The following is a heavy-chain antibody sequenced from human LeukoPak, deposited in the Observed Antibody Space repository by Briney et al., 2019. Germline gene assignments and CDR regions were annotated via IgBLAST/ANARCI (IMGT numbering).Heavy chain of an antibody. CDR1: GGSISSYY. D-gene: IGHD3-22*01. CDR3: GTYYYDSSGHYYFDY. V-gene: IGHV4-59*01. Sequence: SEPLSLTCTVSGGSISSYYWSWIRPPPGKGLEWIGYIYYSGSTNYNPSLKSRVTISVDTSKNQFSLKLSSVTAADTAVYYCGTYYYDSSGHYYFDYWGQGTLVTVSS. J-gene: IGHJ4*02. CDR2: IYYSGST.